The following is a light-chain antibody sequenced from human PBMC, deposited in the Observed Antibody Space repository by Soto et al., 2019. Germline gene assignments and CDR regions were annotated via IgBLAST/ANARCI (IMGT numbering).Light chain of an antibody. CDR2: GAS. J-gene: IGKJ1*01. V-gene: IGKV3-15*01. CDR3: QQYNNWPQT. CDR1: QSVATN. Sequence: EAGWTQSPATLSVSPGERATLSCRASQSVATNLAWYQQSPGQAPRLLIYGASKRAVGLPARFSGSGSGTEFTLTITSLQSEDFAVYYCQQYNNWPQTFGQGTKVEIK.